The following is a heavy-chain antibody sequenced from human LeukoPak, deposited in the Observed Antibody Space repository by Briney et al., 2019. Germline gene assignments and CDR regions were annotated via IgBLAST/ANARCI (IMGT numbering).Heavy chain of an antibody. D-gene: IGHD3-10*01. J-gene: IGHJ6*02. Sequence: GGPLSLSCEASGFTFSSTSLSWSGQAPGKGREWAAVTVGGGDGTYYADSVRGRFTISRDNSNDTLYLQMNSLRAEDTAVYYCARAHYYGSGSPYGMDVWGQGTTVTVSS. CDR3: ARAHYYGSGSPYGMDV. V-gene: IGHV3-23*01. CDR1: GFTFSSTS. CDR2: TVGGGDGT.